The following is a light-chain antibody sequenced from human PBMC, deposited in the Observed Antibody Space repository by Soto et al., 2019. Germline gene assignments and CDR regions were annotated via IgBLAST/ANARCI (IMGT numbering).Light chain of an antibody. CDR3: AAWDASLGAFYV. Sequence: QSVLTQPPSASGTPGQRVTISCSGSRSSIGSNTVNWYQHLPGSAPKLLIYSNNHRPSGVPDRFSASKAGASASLAISGLQSEDEGDYYCAAWDASLGAFYVFGSGNKVTVL. J-gene: IGLJ1*01. CDR1: RSSIGSNT. V-gene: IGLV1-44*01. CDR2: SNN.